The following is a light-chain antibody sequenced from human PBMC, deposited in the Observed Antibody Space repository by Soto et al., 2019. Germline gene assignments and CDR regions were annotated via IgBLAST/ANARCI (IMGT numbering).Light chain of an antibody. CDR1: QGISNY. J-gene: IGKJ1*01. V-gene: IGKV1-27*01. CDR3: QKYNSAPRT. Sequence: DIQMTQSPSSLSASVGDRVTITCRASQGISNYLAWYQQKPGKVPKLLIYAASTLQSGVTSRFSGSGSGTDFTLTIRSLQPEDVATYYSQKYNSAPRTFGQGTKVEIK. CDR2: AAS.